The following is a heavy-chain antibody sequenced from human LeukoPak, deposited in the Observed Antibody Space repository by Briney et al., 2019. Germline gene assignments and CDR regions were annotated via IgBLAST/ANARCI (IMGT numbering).Heavy chain of an antibody. Sequence: ASVKVSCKASGYTFSRYYIHWVRQAPGQGLEWMGKMNSSGGTTTYAQKFQGRVTVTRDTPTSTVYMEMSSLRPEDTAVYYCAREESGGLFDYWGQGTLLTVSS. CDR1: GYTFSRYY. V-gene: IGHV1-46*01. CDR3: AREESGGLFDY. CDR2: MNSSGGTT. D-gene: IGHD3-16*01. J-gene: IGHJ4*02.